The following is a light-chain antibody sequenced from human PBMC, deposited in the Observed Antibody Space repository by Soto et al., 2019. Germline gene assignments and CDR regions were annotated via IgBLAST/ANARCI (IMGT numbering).Light chain of an antibody. CDR1: SSDVGGYNY. CDR3: SSYISTDTSHV. V-gene: IGLV2-14*03. J-gene: IGLJ1*01. CDR2: DVS. Sequence: QSVLTQPASVSGSPGQSITISCTGASSDVGGYNYVSWYQQHPGKAPKLIIYDVSYRPSGVSDRFSGSKSGNTASLTISGLQAEDEADYHYSSYISTDTSHVFGTGTKLTVL.